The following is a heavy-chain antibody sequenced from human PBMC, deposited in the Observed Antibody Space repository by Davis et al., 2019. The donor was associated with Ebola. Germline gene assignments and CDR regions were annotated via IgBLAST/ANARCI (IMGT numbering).Heavy chain of an antibody. J-gene: IGHJ6*02. D-gene: IGHD5-18*01. CDR1: GGSITSSTLFY. CDR2: IYYRGST. V-gene: IGHV4-39*01. Sequence: MPSETLSLTCTVSGGSITSSTLFYWGWIRQPPGKGLEWIGSIYYRGSTHYTPSLKSRVTISVDTSKNQFSLKVSSVTAADTAVYYCARGHSYGSMVYGMDVWGQGTTVTVSS. CDR3: ARGHSYGSMVYGMDV.